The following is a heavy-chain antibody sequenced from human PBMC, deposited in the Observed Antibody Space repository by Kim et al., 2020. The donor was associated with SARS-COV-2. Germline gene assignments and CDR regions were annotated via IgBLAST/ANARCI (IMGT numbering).Heavy chain of an antibody. V-gene: IGHV3-30*18. CDR2: ISYDGSNK. Sequence: GGSLRLSCAASGFTFSSYGMHWVRQAPDKGLEWVAVISYDGSNKYYADSVKGRFTISRDNSKNTLYLQMNSLRAEDTAVYYCAKGKGGIAAAGNDYWGQGTLVTVSS. D-gene: IGHD6-13*01. CDR3: AKGKGGIAAAGNDY. J-gene: IGHJ4*02. CDR1: GFTFSSYG.